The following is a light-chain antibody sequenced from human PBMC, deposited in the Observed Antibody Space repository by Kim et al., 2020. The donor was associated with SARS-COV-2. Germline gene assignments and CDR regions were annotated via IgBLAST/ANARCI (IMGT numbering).Light chain of an antibody. CDR3: MQAKQFPWT. CDR1: QSLLSSDGNNY. V-gene: IGKV2-24*01. CDR2: KVS. J-gene: IGKJ1*01. Sequence: QPASISCTSRQSLLSSDGNNYLNWFHQRPGQPPRPLIYKVSIRFSGVPDRFSGSGAGTFFTLRISRVEAEDVGVYYCMQAKQFPWTFGQGTKVDIK.